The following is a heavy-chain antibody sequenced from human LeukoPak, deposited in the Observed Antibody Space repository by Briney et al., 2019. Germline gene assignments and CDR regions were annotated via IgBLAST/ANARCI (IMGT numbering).Heavy chain of an antibody. CDR1: GFTFSSYE. CDR2: ISSSGDSI. D-gene: IGHD2-2*01. J-gene: IGHJ2*01. V-gene: IGHV3-48*03. Sequence: PGGSLRLSCAASGFTFSSYEMNWVRQAPGKGQEWVSYISSSGDSIYYADSVKGRFTISRDNAKNSLYLQMNSLSAEDTAVYYCASRTQWNFDLWGRGTLVTVSS. CDR3: ASRTQWNFDL.